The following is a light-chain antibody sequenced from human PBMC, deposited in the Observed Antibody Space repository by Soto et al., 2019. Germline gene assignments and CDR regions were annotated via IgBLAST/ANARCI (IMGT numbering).Light chain of an antibody. Sequence: SYELTQPPSVSVAPGETARITCEGNNIGSLNVHWYQHKPGRAPLLVIYYDADRPSGIPERFSGSNSGNTATLTIISVEAGDEADFYCQVWDSNTDHPVFGGGTKVTVL. CDR1: NIGSLN. CDR3: QVWDSNTDHPV. J-gene: IGLJ2*01. V-gene: IGLV3-21*01. CDR2: YDA.